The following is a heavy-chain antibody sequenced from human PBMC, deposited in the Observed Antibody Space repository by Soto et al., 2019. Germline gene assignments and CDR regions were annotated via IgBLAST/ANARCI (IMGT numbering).Heavy chain of an antibody. Sequence: QMQLVQSGPEVKKPGTSVKVSCKASGFTFTSSAVQWVRQARGQRLEWIGWIVVGSGNTNYAQKFQERVTITRDMSTSTAYMALSSLRSEDTAVYYCAAGRYYYDSSGYYQDGMDVWGQGTTVTVSS. V-gene: IGHV1-58*01. J-gene: IGHJ6*02. CDR2: IVVGSGNT. CDR1: GFTFTSSA. D-gene: IGHD3-22*01. CDR3: AAGRYYYDSSGYYQDGMDV.